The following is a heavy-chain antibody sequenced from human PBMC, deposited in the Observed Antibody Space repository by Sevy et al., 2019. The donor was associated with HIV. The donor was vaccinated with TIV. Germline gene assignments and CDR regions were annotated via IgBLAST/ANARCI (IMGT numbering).Heavy chain of an antibody. Sequence: GGSLRLSCAASGFTFSSYGMHWVRQAPGKGLEWVAVIWYDGSNKYYADSVKGRFTISRDNSKNTLYLQMNSLRAEDTAVYYCARDFLDSSGYYYSYYYYYYGMHVWGQGTTVTVSS. CDR2: IWYDGSNK. CDR3: ARDFLDSSGYYYSYYYYYYGMHV. CDR1: GFTFSSYG. J-gene: IGHJ6*02. V-gene: IGHV3-33*01. D-gene: IGHD3-22*01.